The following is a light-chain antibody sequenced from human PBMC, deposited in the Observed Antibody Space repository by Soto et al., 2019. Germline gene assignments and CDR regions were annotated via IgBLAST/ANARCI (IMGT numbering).Light chain of an antibody. CDR1: QSISSW. V-gene: IGKV1-5*03. Sequence: DIPMTQSPSTLSAYVGDRVTITCRASQSISSWLAWYQQKPGKAPKLLMYKASSLESGVPSRFSGFGSGTEFTLTISSLQPDDFATYYCQQYNSYPLTFGGGSKVEIK. J-gene: IGKJ4*01. CDR3: QQYNSYPLT. CDR2: KAS.